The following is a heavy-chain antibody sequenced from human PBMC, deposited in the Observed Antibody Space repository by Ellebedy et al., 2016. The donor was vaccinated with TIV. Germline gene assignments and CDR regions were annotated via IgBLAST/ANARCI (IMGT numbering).Heavy chain of an antibody. CDR1: GFTFISHS. J-gene: IGHJ4*02. D-gene: IGHD6-19*01. V-gene: IGHV3-30*04. CDR3: ARDSGRYSSGWSEVDY. Sequence: GESLKIPCAASGFTFISHSMHWVRPAPGKGLEWVAVTSDDEFNKYYTDSVKGRFTVSRDNSKNTLYLQMNSLRVEDTAIYYGARDSGRYSSGWSEVDYWGQGTLVTVSS. CDR2: TSDDEFNK.